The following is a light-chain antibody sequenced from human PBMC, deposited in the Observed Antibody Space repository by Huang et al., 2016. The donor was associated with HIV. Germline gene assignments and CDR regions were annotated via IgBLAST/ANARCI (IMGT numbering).Light chain of an antibody. J-gene: IGKJ4*01. V-gene: IGKV3-11*01. CDR1: QSVSSY. CDR2: DAS. Sequence: ELVLTQSPATLSLSPGERATLSCWASQSVSSYLAWYQQKPGQAPRLLIYDASTRATGIPARFSGSGSGTDFTLTISSLEPEDFAVYYCQQRSNWPLTFGGGTKVEIK. CDR3: QQRSNWPLT.